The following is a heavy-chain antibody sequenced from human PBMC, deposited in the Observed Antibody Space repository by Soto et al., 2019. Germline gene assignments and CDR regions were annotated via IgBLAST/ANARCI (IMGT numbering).Heavy chain of an antibody. V-gene: IGHV3-53*04. Sequence: PGGSLRLSCAASGFTVSSNYMSWVRQAPGKGLEWVSFIYSGSSTYYADSVKGRFTIARHNSKNTLYLQMNSLRPEDTAVYYCARVLWPYALEIWGQGTMVTVSS. CDR2: IYSGSST. J-gene: IGHJ3*02. CDR3: ARVLWPYALEI. D-gene: IGHD2-21*01. CDR1: GFTVSSNY.